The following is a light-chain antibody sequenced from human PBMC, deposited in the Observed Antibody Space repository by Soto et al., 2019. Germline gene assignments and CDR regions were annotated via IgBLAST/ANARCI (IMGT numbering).Light chain of an antibody. CDR2: GAS. V-gene: IGKV3-20*01. CDR3: QQHDTTPPT. Sequence: EIVLTQSPGTLSLSPGDRATLSCRASQSVNSNYLAWYQRKPGQAPRLLIYGASNRATDIPYRFSASGSGTYFPLTITRLEAEDFAGNYCQQHDTTPPTFGQGTKVEVK. J-gene: IGKJ1*01. CDR1: QSVNSNY.